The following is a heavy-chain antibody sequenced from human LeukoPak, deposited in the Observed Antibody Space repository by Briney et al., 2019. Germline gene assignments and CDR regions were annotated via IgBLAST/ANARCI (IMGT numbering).Heavy chain of an antibody. J-gene: IGHJ4*02. CDR2: ISWNSGSI. CDR3: AKDTTSHGLGGTFDY. CDR1: GFTFDDYA. Sequence: GGSLRLSCAASGFTFDDYAMHWVRQAPGKGLEWVSGISWNSGSIGYADSVKGRFTISRDNAKNSLYLQMNSLRAEDMALYYCAKDTTSHGLGGTFDYWGQGTLVTVSS. D-gene: IGHD5-18*01. V-gene: IGHV3-9*03.